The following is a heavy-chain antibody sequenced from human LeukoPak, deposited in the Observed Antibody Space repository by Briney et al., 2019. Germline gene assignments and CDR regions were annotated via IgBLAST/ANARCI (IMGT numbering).Heavy chain of an antibody. V-gene: IGHV1-2*06. J-gene: IGHJ4*02. CDR2: INPNSGGT. Sequence: GASVKVSCKASGYTFTGYYVHWVRQAPGQGLEWMGRINPNSGGTNYAQKFQGRVTMTRDTSISTAYMELSRLRSDDTAVYYCARDRYYDILTGYYSLWGQGTLVTVSS. CDR3: ARDRYYDILTGYYSL. D-gene: IGHD3-9*01. CDR1: GYTFTGYY.